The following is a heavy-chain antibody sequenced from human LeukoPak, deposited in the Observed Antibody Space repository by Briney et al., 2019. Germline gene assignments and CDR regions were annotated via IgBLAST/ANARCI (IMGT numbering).Heavy chain of an antibody. CDR3: ARDRASAGTGGAY. CDR1: GYTFTYHG. D-gene: IGHD6-13*01. Sequence: GASVKVSCKASGYTFTYHGFSWVRQAPGQGLEWMGWISSYNGNTNYLEKFQGRLTMTTDTSTSTTYMELRSLISDDTAVYYCARDRASAGTGGAYWGQGSLVTVSS. V-gene: IGHV1-18*01. J-gene: IGHJ4*02. CDR2: ISSYNGNT.